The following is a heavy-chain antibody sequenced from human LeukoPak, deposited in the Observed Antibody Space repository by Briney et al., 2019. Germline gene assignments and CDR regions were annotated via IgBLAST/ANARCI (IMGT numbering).Heavy chain of an antibody. V-gene: IGHV1-8*02. CDR1: GYTFTSYD. J-gene: IGHJ5*02. Sequence: GASVKVSCKASGYTFTSYDINWVRQATGQGLEWMGWMNPNSGNTGYAQKFQGRVTMTRDTSISTAYMELSRLRSDDTAVYYCARSGYCSGGSCYSYWFDPWGQGTLVTVSS. CDR2: MNPNSGNT. CDR3: ARSGYCSGGSCYSYWFDP. D-gene: IGHD2-15*01.